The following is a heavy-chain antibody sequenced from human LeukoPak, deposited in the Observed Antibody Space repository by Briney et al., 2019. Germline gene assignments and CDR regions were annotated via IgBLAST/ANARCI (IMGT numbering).Heavy chain of an antibody. J-gene: IGHJ4*02. CDR2: INPNSGGT. D-gene: IGHD1-26*01. Sequence: ASVTVSCKASGYTFTGYYIHWVRQAPGQGLEWMGRINPNSGGTSSAQKFQGRVTITADESTSTAYMELSSLRSEDTAVYYCARDQGHIVGAFDYWGQGTLVTVSS. V-gene: IGHV1-2*06. CDR1: GYTFTGYY. CDR3: ARDQGHIVGAFDY.